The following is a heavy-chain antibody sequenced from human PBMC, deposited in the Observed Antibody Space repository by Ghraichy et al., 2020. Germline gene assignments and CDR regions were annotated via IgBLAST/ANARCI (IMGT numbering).Heavy chain of an antibody. CDR1: GGSISGFH. Sequence: AGSLRLSCTVLGGSISGFHWSWTRQAPGKGLEWIGSIFHTGTTNYSPSLKSRLTISLDASKNQFSLKLTSVTAADTAIYYCARHRVPVIWGQGTLVTVSS. CDR2: IFHTGTT. D-gene: IGHD2-21*01. CDR3: ARHRVPVI. J-gene: IGHJ4*02. V-gene: IGHV4-59*08.